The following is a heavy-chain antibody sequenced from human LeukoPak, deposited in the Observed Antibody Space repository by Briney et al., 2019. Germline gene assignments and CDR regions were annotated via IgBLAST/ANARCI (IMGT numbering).Heavy chain of an antibody. V-gene: IGHV3-66*01. CDR2: IYSGGNT. D-gene: IGHD3-3*01. CDR3: ARDLFFDY. Sequence: GGSLRLSCAASGFTVSSNYMTWVRQAPGKGLEWASVIYSGGNTYYADSVKGRFTISRDNAKNSLYLQMNSLRAEDTAVYYCARDLFFDYWGQGTLVTVSS. CDR1: GFTVSSNY. J-gene: IGHJ4*02.